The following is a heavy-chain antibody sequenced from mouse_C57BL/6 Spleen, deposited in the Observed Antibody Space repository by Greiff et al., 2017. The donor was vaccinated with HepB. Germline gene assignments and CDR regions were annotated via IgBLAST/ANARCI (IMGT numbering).Heavy chain of an antibody. CDR3: AIYYDYGGDAMDY. J-gene: IGHJ4*01. Sequence: QVQLQQSGAELVKPGASVKMSCKASGYTFTSYWITWVKQRPGQGLEWIGDIYPGSGSTNYNEKFKSKATLTVDTSSSTAYMQLSSLTSEDSAVYYCAIYYDYGGDAMDYWGQGTSVTVSS. D-gene: IGHD2-4*01. V-gene: IGHV1-55*01. CDR2: IYPGSGST. CDR1: GYTFTSYW.